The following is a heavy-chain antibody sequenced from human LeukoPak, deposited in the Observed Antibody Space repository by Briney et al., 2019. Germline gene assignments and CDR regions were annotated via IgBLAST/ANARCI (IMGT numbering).Heavy chain of an antibody. D-gene: IGHD3-10*01. CDR1: GGSISSYY. J-gene: IGHJ3*02. CDR3: ARRPLYYGSGEYAFDI. Sequence: SETLSLTCTVSGGSISSYYWSWIRKPPGKGLEWIGYIYYSGSTNYNPSLKSRVTISVDTSKNQFSLKLSSVTAADTAVYYCARRPLYYGSGEYAFDIWGQGTMVTVSS. CDR2: IYYSGST. V-gene: IGHV4-59*08.